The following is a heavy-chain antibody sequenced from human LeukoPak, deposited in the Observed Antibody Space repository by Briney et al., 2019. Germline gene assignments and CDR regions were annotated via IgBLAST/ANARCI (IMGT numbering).Heavy chain of an antibody. V-gene: IGHV3-48*03. CDR2: ISSTGSTI. Sequence: GRSLRLSCAASGFTFSNLGMKWVRQAPGKGLEWVSYISSTGSTIYYADSVKGRFTISRDNAKNSLYLQMNSLRAEDTAFYYCASNLVGATDYWGRGTLVTVSS. CDR1: GFTFSNLG. CDR3: ASNLVGATDY. J-gene: IGHJ4*02. D-gene: IGHD1-26*01.